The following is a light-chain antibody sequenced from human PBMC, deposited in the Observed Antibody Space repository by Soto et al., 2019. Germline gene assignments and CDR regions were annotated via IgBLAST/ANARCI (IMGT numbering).Light chain of an antibody. CDR2: DVS. Sequence: QSALTQPASVSGSPGQSITISCTGTSSDVGTYNDVSWYQQHPGKAPKLMIYDVSDRPLGVSNRFSGSKSGNTSSLTISGLQTEDEAYYYCSSYTSSGTEVFGTGTKVTVL. V-gene: IGLV2-14*01. CDR1: SSDVGTYND. CDR3: SSYTSSGTEV. J-gene: IGLJ1*01.